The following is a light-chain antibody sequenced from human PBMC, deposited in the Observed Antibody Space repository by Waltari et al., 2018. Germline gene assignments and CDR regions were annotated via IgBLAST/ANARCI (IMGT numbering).Light chain of an antibody. Sequence: EKVMTQSPATLYVSPGERATISCRASQLVRSNLTWYQQKPGQAPRPRIYGTSTRATGIPARFSGSGSGTEVTLTITSLQSEDFAVYYCQQYNNWPVTFGQGTKVEVK. CDR2: GTS. V-gene: IGKV3-15*01. CDR3: QQYNNWPVT. CDR1: QLVRSN. J-gene: IGKJ1*01.